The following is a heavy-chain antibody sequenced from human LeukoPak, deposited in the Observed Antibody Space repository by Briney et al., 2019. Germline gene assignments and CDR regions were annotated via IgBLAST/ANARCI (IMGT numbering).Heavy chain of an antibody. CDR2: VYYTGST. CDR3: ARHFAYSSSSYFDY. J-gene: IGHJ4*02. V-gene: IGHV4-59*08. Sequence: PSETLSLTRTVSGGSIGSYYWSWIRQPPGKGLEWIGYVYYTGSTNYNPSLKSRVTMFEDKSKNQFSLRLYSVTVADTAVYYCARHFAYSSSSYFDYWGQGSLVTVSS. D-gene: IGHD6-6*01. CDR1: GGSIGSYY.